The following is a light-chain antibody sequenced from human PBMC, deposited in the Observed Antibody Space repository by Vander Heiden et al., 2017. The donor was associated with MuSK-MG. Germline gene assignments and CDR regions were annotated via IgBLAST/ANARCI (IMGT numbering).Light chain of an antibody. CDR3: SSYTSSTTRV. V-gene: IGLV2-14*01. CDR1: SSDIGSYYF. Sequence: QSALTQPASVSGSPGQSITISCPCTSSDIGSYYFVSWYQQRPGKAPKLIICDVANRPSGVSDRFSGSKSGNEASLTISGRQDEDEADYFGSSYTSSTTRVFGGGTKLTVL. CDR2: DVA. J-gene: IGLJ2*01.